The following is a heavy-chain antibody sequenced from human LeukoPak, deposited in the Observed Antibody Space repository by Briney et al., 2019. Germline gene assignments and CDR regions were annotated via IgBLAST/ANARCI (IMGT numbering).Heavy chain of an antibody. CDR1: GYTFTSYG. V-gene: IGHV1-18*01. CDR2: ISAYNGNT. CDR3: ARVGLCGGDCYLTDY. J-gene: IGHJ4*02. D-gene: IGHD2-21*01. Sequence: ASVNVSCKASGYTFTSYGISWVRQAPGQGLEWMGWISAYNGNTNYAQKLQGRVTMTTDTSTSTAYMELRSLRSDDTAVYYCARVGLCGGDCYLTDYWGQGTLVTVSS.